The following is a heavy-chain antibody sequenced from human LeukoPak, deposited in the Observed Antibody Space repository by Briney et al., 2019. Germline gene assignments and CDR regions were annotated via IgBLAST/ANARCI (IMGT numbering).Heavy chain of an antibody. CDR1: GGSISSYY. CDR3: ARVPDTVVTAIGLRPPPGMDV. D-gene: IGHD2-21*02. V-gene: IGHV4-59*01. CDR2: IYYSGST. J-gene: IGHJ6*02. Sequence: SETLSLTCTVSGGSISSYYWSWIRQPPGKGLEWIGYIYYSGSTNYNPSLKSRVTISVDTSKNQFSLKLSSVTAADTAVYYCARVPDTVVTAIGLRPPPGMDVWGQGTTVTVSS.